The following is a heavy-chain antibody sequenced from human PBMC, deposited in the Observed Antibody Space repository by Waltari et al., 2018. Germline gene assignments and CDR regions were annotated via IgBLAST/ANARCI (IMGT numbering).Heavy chain of an antibody. J-gene: IGHJ4*02. CDR1: GFRLRTYG. D-gene: IGHD3-10*01. CDR2: IFFGGGDS. CDR3: AKDAFGNTYLDH. Sequence: QVQLVASGGGVVKPGMSLRLSCAASGFRLRTYGMHWVRQAPGKGLEWVALIFFGGGDSFYADSVRGRFTISRDNSKNTLYLDINSLRLDDTAIYYCAKDAFGNTYLDHWGQGTLVTVSS. V-gene: IGHV3-30*19.